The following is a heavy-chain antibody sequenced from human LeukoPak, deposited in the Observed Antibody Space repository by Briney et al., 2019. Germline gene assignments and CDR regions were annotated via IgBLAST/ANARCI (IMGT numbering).Heavy chain of an antibody. V-gene: IGHV3-23*01. CDR3: AKDLYDSWSGYYLDYFDY. CDR1: GFTFSSYA. CDR2: ISGSGGST. D-gene: IGHD3-3*01. Sequence: GGSLRLSCAASGFTFSSYAMSWVRQAPGKGLEWVSAISGSGGSTYYADSVKGRFSISRDNSKNTLYLQMNSLRAEDTAVYYCAKDLYDSWSGYYLDYFDYWGQGTLVTVSS. J-gene: IGHJ4*02.